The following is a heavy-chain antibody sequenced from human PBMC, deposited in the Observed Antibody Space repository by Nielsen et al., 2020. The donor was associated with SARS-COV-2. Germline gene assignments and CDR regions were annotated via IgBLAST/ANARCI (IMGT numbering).Heavy chain of an antibody. J-gene: IGHJ4*02. Sequence: RQAPGKGLEWIGEINHSGSTNYNPSLKSRVTISVDTSKNQFSLKLSSVTAADTAVYYCARMIVVVPAAIEAFDYWGQGTLVTVSS. CDR3: ARMIVVVPAAIEAFDY. D-gene: IGHD2-2*02. CDR2: INHSGST. V-gene: IGHV4-34*01.